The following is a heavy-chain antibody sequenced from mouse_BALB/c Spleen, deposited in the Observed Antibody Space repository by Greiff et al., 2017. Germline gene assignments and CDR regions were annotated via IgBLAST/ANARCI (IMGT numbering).Heavy chain of an antibody. CDR1: GYTFTSYW. Sequence: QVQLQQPGAELVRPGASVKLSCKASGYTFTSYWINWVKQRPGQGLEWIGNIYPSDSYTNYNQKFKDKATLTVDKSSSTAYMQLSSPTSEDSAVYYCTRGGDYRSAWFAYWGQGTLVTVSA. CDR3: TRGGDYRSAWFAY. CDR2: IYPSDSYT. D-gene: IGHD2-14*01. J-gene: IGHJ3*01. V-gene: IGHV1-69*02.